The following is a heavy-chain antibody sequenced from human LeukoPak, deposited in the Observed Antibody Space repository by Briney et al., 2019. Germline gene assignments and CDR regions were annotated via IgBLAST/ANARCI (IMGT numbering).Heavy chain of an antibody. J-gene: IGHJ4*02. CDR2: ITSTSATK. CDR3: AKEYRYGDYVVGY. Sequence: GGSLRLSCAASGFAFSTYSMNWVRQAPGKGLEWVSYITSTSATKYYADSVKGRFTISRDNSKNTLYLQMNSLRAEDTAVYYCAKEYRYGDYVVGYWGQGTLVTVSS. CDR1: GFAFSTYS. V-gene: IGHV3-48*01. D-gene: IGHD4-17*01.